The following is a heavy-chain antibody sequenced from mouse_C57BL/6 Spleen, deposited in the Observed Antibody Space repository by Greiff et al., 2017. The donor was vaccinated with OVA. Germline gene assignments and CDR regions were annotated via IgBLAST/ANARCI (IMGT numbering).Heavy chain of an antibody. CDR3: ARNLYYGSSYENAMDY. CDR1: GYTFTSYG. CDR2: IYPRSGNT. D-gene: IGHD1-1*01. Sequence: VQLQESGAELARPGASVKLSCKASGYTFTSYGISWVKQRTGQGLEWIGEIYPRSGNTYYNEKFKGKATLTADKSSSTAYMELRSLTSEDSAVYFCARNLYYGSSYENAMDYWGQGTSVTVSS. V-gene: IGHV1-81*01. J-gene: IGHJ4*01.